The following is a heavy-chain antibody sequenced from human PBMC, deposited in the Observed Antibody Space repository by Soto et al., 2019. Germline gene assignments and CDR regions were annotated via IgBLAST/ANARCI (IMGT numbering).Heavy chain of an antibody. D-gene: IGHD2-8*01. CDR2: ITASADTT. Sequence: EEQLLDSGGDLVRPGGSLRLSCAASAFTFRSYSMSWVRQAPGKGLEWVAAITASADTTYYADSVKGRFTISRDNSKNTRHSRNNSMIAEKMRVDNSAKVKTVSDCTRTSSLGAFDIWAQGTMVTVS. CDR3: AKVKTVSDCTRTSSLGAFDI. CDR1: AFTFRSYS. V-gene: IGHV3-23*01. J-gene: IGHJ3*02.